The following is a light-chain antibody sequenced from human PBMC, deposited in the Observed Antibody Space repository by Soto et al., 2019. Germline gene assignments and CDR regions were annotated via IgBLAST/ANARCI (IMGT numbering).Light chain of an antibody. V-gene: IGKV3-11*01. J-gene: IGKJ4*01. CDR3: QQRSGWLT. CDR2: VAS. Sequence: EIVLTQSPATLSLSPGDRAILSCRASQSISSALAWYQQKPGQAPRLLIYVASDRATGIPARFSGSRSGTDFTLTISSLEPEDFAVYYCQQRSGWLTFGGGTRVEIK. CDR1: QSISSA.